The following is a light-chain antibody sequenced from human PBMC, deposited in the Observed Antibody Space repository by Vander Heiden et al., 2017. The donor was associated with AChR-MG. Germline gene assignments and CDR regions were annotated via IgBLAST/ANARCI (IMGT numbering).Light chain of an antibody. CDR2: DVT. Sequence: QSALTQPRSVSGSPGQSVTISCTGTNRDVGAFDYVSWYQQYPGEAPKFLILDVTRRPSGVPDRFSASKSGNTASLTISGLQVDDEAHYYCCSYAGNYAWVFGGGTELTVL. J-gene: IGLJ3*02. CDR1: NRDVGAFDY. CDR3: CSYAGNYAWV. V-gene: IGLV2-11*01.